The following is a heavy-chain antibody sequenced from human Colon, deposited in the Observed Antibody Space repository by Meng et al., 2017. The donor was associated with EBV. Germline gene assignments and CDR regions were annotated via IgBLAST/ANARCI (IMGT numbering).Heavy chain of an antibody. Sequence: PLQESGPGLVKPSETLSLPCLVSGGSISSHYYWGWVRQPPGKGLQWIGTIYHSGSTSYNPSLQSRVTMFVDTSKNQFSLMLTSVTATDTAVYYCARRRGGSGRDCWGQGTLVTVSS. J-gene: IGHJ4*02. V-gene: IGHV4-39*01. CDR1: GGSISSHYY. CDR2: IYHSGST. D-gene: IGHD3-10*01. CDR3: ARRRGGSGRDC.